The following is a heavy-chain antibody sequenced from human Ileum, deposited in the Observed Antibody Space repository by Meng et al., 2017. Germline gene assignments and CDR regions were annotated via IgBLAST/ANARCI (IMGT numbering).Heavy chain of an antibody. V-gene: IGHV1-69*01. Sequence: QVQLQQSGAEVKKPGSSVKVSCRTSGGTFRSDAVSWVRQAPGQGLEWMRGLIPMSGSPHYAQKFQDRVTIFADESTSTHSMELTNLRSEDTAMYYCASESGRGFTPDYWGQGTLVTVSS. J-gene: IGHJ4*02. CDR2: LIPMSGSP. D-gene: IGHD3-10*01. CDR1: GGTFRSDA. CDR3: ASESGRGFTPDY.